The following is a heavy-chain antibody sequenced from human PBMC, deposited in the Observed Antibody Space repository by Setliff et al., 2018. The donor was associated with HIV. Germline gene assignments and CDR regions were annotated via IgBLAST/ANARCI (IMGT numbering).Heavy chain of an antibody. Sequence: SETLSLTCTVSGGSISSSNYYWGWIRQPPGRGLEWIGSIYFSGSTYYNPSLKSRVTISVDTSKNQFSLKLSSVTAADTAVYYCARANFWSGYYGYWGQGTLVTVSS. CDR1: GGSISSSNYY. CDR2: IYFSGST. CDR3: ARANFWSGYYGY. D-gene: IGHD3-3*01. V-gene: IGHV4-39*07. J-gene: IGHJ4*02.